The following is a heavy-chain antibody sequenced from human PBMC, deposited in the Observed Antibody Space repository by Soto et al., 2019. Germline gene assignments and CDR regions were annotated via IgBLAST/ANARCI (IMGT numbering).Heavy chain of an antibody. J-gene: IGHJ4*02. Sequence: PTLVNPTQTLTLTCTFSGFSLTTTGMCVSWIRQTPVKALEWLALIDWDDDKYYSTSLKTRLTISQDTSKNQVVLRMTNMDPVDTATYYCVRSAYSSGWYRGYFDYWGQGTLVTVSS. CDR2: IDWDDDK. CDR1: GFSLTTTGMC. V-gene: IGHV2-70*01. D-gene: IGHD6-19*01. CDR3: VRSAYSSGWYRGYFDY.